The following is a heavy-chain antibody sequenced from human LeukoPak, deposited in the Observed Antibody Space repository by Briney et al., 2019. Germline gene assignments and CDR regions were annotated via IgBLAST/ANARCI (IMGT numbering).Heavy chain of an antibody. J-gene: IGHJ4*02. CDR2: IKQDGSEK. CDR3: ARGGQQLVPRYFDY. D-gene: IGHD6-13*01. Sequence: GGSLRLSCAASGFTFSSYWMSWVRQAPGKRLEWVANIKQDGSEKYYVDSVKGRFTISRDNAKNSLYLQMNSLRAEDTAVYYCARGGQQLVPRYFDYWGQGTLVTVSS. V-gene: IGHV3-7*01. CDR1: GFTFSSYW.